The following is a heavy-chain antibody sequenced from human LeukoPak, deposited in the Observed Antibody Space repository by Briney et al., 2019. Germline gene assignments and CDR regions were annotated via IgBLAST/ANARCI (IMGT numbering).Heavy chain of an antibody. CDR1: GFTFSSYA. J-gene: IGHJ4*02. CDR3: AKDPVVYHGGSGWHYFDY. Sequence: GGSLRLSCAASGFTFSSYAMSWVRQAPGRGLEWVSTIGGTGDKTYYADSVQGRFTISRDNSMDTLYLQMNSLKAEDTAVYYCAKDPVVYHGGSGWHYFDYWGQGTLVTVSS. D-gene: IGHD6-19*01. V-gene: IGHV3-23*01. CDR2: IGGTGDKT.